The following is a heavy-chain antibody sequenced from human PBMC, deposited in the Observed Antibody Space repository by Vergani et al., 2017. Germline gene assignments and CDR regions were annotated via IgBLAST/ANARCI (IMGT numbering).Heavy chain of an antibody. V-gene: IGHV1-69*02. Sequence: QVQLVQSGAEVKKPGSSVKVSCKASGGTFSSYTISWVRQAPGQGLEWMGRIIPILGIANYAQKFQGRVTITADKSTSTAYMELSSLRSEDTAVYYCARASGWLQPRHYFDYWGQGTLVTVSS. J-gene: IGHJ4*02. CDR1: GGTFSSYT. CDR2: IIPILGIA. CDR3: ARASGWLQPRHYFDY. D-gene: IGHD5-24*01.